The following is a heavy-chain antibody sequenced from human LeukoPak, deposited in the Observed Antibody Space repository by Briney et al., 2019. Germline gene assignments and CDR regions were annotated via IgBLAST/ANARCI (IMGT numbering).Heavy chain of an antibody. CDR3: AKKEAYYYGSGSDYFDY. Sequence: GGSLRLSCAASGFTFSRYAMSWVRQAPGKGLEWVSAISGSGGSTYYADSVKGRFTISRDNSKNTLYLQMNSLRAEDTAVYYCAKKEAYYYGSGSDYFDYWGQGTLVTVSS. CDR1: GFTFSRYA. J-gene: IGHJ4*02. V-gene: IGHV3-23*01. D-gene: IGHD3-10*01. CDR2: ISGSGGST.